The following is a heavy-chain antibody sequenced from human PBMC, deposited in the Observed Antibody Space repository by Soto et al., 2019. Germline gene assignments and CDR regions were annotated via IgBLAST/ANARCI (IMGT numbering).Heavy chain of an antibody. CDR1: GFTFSNYW. CDR2: INKDGSQT. Sequence: EVQLVESGGALVQPGGSLRLTCATSGFTFSNYWMTWVRQAPGKGLEWVANINKDGSQTSFVDSVKGRFTSFRDNAKSSLYLQMNSLRGEDTAKYYCVKERAAAQWGPGTLVTVSA. CDR3: VKERAAAQ. D-gene: IGHD6-25*01. J-gene: IGHJ4*02. V-gene: IGHV3-7*01.